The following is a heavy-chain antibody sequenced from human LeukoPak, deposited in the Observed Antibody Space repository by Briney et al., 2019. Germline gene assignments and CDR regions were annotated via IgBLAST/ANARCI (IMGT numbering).Heavy chain of an antibody. CDR1: GYTITGYY. CDR2: INPNSGGT. J-gene: IGHJ6*02. D-gene: IGHD3-9*01. Sequence: ASVKVSCKASGYTITGYYMHWVRQAPGQGLEWMGWINPNSGGTNYAQKFQGRVTMTRDTSISTAYMGLSRLRSDDTAVYYCARVSWLDDYYYGMDVWGQVTTVTVSS. CDR3: ARVSWLDDYYYGMDV. V-gene: IGHV1-2*02.